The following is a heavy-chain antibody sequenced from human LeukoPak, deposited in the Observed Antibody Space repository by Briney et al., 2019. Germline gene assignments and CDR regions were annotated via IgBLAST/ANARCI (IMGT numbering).Heavy chain of an antibody. J-gene: IGHJ6*03. CDR2: ISAYNGNT. Sequence: GASVKVSCKASGYTFTSYGISWVRQAPGQGLEWMGWISAYNGNTNYAQKLQGRVTMTTDTSTSTAYMELRSLRSDDTAVYYCARQLGGPYYYYYYMDVWGKGTTVTISS. D-gene: IGHD3-16*01. V-gene: IGHV1-18*01. CDR3: ARQLGGPYYYYYYMDV. CDR1: GYTFTSYG.